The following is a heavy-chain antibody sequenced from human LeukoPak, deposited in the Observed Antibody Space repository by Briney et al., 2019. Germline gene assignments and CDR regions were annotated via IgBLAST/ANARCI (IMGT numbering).Heavy chain of an antibody. CDR1: GFTFSSYD. Sequence: GGSLRLSCAASGFTFSSYDMRWVRQARGKGGEGVSAISVSAGSTYYAYSVKGRFTISRDNSKTTLYLQMNRLSAEDTAVYYCYSDRGVTNFDYWGQGTLVTVSS. V-gene: IGHV3-23*01. CDR3: YSDRGVTNFDY. J-gene: IGHJ4*02. D-gene: IGHD3-10*01. CDR2: ISVSAGST.